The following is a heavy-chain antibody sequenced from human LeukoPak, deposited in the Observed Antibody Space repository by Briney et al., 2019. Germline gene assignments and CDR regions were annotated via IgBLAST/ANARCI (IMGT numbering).Heavy chain of an antibody. CDR1: GLKFSDAW. J-gene: IGHJ4*02. Sequence: GGSLRLSCAVSGLKFSDAWVTWVRQAPGKGLEWVSIISNNGEITFYADSVKGRFTISRDNSRNTLYLHMSNLRAEDTAIYYCAKADGICTGGICYRHFDNWGQGTLVTVSS. CDR2: ISNNGEIT. D-gene: IGHD2-8*02. CDR3: AKADGICTGGICYRHFDN. V-gene: IGHV3-23*01.